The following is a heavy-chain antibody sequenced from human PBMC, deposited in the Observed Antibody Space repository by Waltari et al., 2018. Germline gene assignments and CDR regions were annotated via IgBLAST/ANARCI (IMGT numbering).Heavy chain of an antibody. CDR1: GGSISSYY. V-gene: IGHV4-4*07. CDR3: ARESYYDSSGYYFPYYFDY. Sequence: QVQLQESGPGLVKPSETLSLTCTVSGGSISSYYWSWILQPAGQGLEWIGRIYTSGSTNYNPSLKSRVTMSVDTSKNQFSLKLSSVTAADTAVYYCARESYYDSSGYYFPYYFDYWGQGTLVTVSS. CDR2: IYTSGST. D-gene: IGHD3-22*01. J-gene: IGHJ4*02.